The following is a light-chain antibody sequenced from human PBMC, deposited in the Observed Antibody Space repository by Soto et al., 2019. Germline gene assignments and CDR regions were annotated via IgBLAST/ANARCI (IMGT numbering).Light chain of an antibody. CDR3: AAWDDSLNGYYV. J-gene: IGLJ1*01. Sequence: QSVLTQPPSASGTPGQGVTISCSGSSSNIGSNTANWYQQLPGTAPKLLIYSNNQRPSGVPDRFSGSKSGTSASLAISGLQSEDEADYYCAAWDDSLNGYYVFGTGTKVTVL. CDR2: SNN. CDR1: SSNIGSNT. V-gene: IGLV1-44*01.